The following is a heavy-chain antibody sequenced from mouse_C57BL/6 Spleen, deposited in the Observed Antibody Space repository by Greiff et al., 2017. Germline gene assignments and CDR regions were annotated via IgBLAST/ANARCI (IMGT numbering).Heavy chain of an antibody. V-gene: IGHV1-18*01. CDR3: ARGAGIYYDYLNYCAMDY. J-gene: IGHJ4*01. CDR1: GYTFTDYN. Sequence: VQLQQSGPELVKPGASVKIPCKASGYTFTDYNMDWVKQSHGKSLEWIGDINPNNGGTIYNQKFKGKATLAVDKSSSTAYMELRSLTSEDTAVYYCARGAGIYYDYLNYCAMDYWGQGTSVTVSS. CDR2: INPNNGGT. D-gene: IGHD2-4*01.